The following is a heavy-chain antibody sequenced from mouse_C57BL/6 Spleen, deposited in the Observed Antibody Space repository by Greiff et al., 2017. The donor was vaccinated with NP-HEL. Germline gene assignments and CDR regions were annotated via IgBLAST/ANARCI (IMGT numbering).Heavy chain of an antibody. J-gene: IGHJ4*01. CDR2: IYPSDSET. CDR1: GYTFTSYW. V-gene: IGHV1-61*01. CDR3: ARREDYDAMDY. Sequence: VQLQQPGAELVRPGSSVKLSCKASGYTFTSYWMDWVKQRPGQGLEWIGNIYPSDSETHYNQKFKDKATLTVDKSSSTAYMQLSSLTSEDSAVYYCARREDYDAMDYWGQGTSVTVSS.